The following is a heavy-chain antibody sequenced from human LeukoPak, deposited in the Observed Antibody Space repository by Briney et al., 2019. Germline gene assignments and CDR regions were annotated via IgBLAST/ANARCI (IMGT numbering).Heavy chain of an antibody. V-gene: IGHV1-2*02. J-gene: IGHJ4*02. CDR1: GYTFTGYY. CDR2: INPNSGGT. Sequence: ASVKVSSKASGYTFTGYYMHWLRQAPGQGLEWMGWINPNSGGTNYAQKFQGRVTMTRDTSISTAYMELSRLRSDDTAVYYCARSYCSSTSCYGFGVDYGGQGTLVTVSS. D-gene: IGHD2-2*01. CDR3: ARSYCSSTSCYGFGVDY.